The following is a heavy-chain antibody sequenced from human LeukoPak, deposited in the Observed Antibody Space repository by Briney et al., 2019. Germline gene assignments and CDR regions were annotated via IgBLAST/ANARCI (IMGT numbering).Heavy chain of an antibody. Sequence: GASVKVSCKASGYTFTSYGIAWVRQAPGQGLQWMGWISANNGDTSYSQKLQGRVTMTTDTSTNTAYMELRSLTSDDTAVYYCARDPLGLTLGSPGDYWGQGTLVIVSS. CDR2: ISANNGDT. D-gene: IGHD3-16*01. J-gene: IGHJ4*02. V-gene: IGHV1-18*01. CDR1: GYTFTSYG. CDR3: ARDPLGLTLGSPGDY.